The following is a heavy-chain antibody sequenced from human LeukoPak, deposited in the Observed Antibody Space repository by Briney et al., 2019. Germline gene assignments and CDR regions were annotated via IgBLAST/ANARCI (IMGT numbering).Heavy chain of an antibody. CDR2: ISSTSTYI. CDR3: ARDDYGSNSRVLPFDC. D-gene: IGHD2/OR15-2a*01. J-gene: IGHJ4*02. Sequence: GALRLSCRASGITFSSYAMNWVRQAPGKGLEWVSAISSTSTYIHYADSVKGRFTISRDNSKDSLFLQMNSLSAEDTAVYYCARDDYGSNSRVLPFDCWGQGTLVTVS. V-gene: IGHV3-21*01. CDR1: GITFSSYA.